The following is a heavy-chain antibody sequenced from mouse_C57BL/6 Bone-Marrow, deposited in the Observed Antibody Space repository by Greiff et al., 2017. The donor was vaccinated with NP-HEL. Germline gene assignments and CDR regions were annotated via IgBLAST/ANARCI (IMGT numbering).Heavy chain of an antibody. D-gene: IGHD2-3*01. J-gene: IGHJ3*01. CDR2: IYPRSGNT. CDR3: ARGDGYPTWFAY. CDR1: GYTFTSYG. Sequence: VQLQQSGAELARPGASVKLSCKASGYTFTSYGISWVKQRTGQGLEWIGEIYPRSGNTYYNEKFKGKATLTADKSSSTAYMELRSLTSEDSAVDFCARGDGYPTWFAYWGQGTLVTVSA. V-gene: IGHV1-81*01.